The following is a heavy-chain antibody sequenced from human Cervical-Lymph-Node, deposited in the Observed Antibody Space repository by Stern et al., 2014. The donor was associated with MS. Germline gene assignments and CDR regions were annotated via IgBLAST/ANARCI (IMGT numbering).Heavy chain of an antibody. Sequence: QVQLQESGPGLVKPSETLSLTCTASGGSVSSDAYYWSWIRQSPGRGLEWIGYSYHSGSSSYNPSLKSRVTMSVDTSKNQFSLRLTSVTAADTAVYYCGKQVREWGRGTLVTVSS. J-gene: IGHJ4*02. V-gene: IGHV4-61*08. CDR2: SYHSGSS. CDR1: GGSVSSDAYY. CDR3: GKQVRE.